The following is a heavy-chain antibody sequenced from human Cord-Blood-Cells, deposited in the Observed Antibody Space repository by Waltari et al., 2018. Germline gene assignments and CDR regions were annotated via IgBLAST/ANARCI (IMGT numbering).Heavy chain of an antibody. V-gene: IGHV1-69*09. CDR1: VGPFRSYA. Sequence: QVQLVQSGAEVKKPGSSVKVSCKASVGPFRSYAISWVRQAPGQGLEWMGRIIPILGIANYAQKFQGRVTITADKSTSTAYMELSSLRSEDTAVYYCARDNDFWSGYYFDYWGQGTLVTVSS. J-gene: IGHJ4*02. CDR2: IIPILGIA. CDR3: ARDNDFWSGYYFDY. D-gene: IGHD3-3*01.